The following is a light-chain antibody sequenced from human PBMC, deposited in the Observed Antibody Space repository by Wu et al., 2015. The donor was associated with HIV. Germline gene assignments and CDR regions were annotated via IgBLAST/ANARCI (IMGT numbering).Light chain of an antibody. Sequence: EIVMTQSPGTLSASPGESVTLSCRASQSVTRNLAWYQQKPGQTLRLVMYGGSTRATGIPARFSGSGSGTEFTLTISSLQSEDFAVYHCQQYNSRPRTFGQGTKVE. CDR3: QQYNSRPRT. CDR2: GGS. CDR1: QSVTRN. V-gene: IGKV3D-15*01. J-gene: IGKJ1*01.